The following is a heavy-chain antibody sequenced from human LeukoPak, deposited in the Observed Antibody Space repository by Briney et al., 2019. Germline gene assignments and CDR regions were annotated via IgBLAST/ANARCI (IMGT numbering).Heavy chain of an antibody. Sequence: GGSLRLSCAASGFAFSSYAMSWVRQAPGKGLEWVSAISGSGGSTYYADSVKGRFTISRDNSKNTLYLQMNSLRAEDTAVYYCATKGISHDFWRGYYADGFDYWGQGTLVTVYS. CDR2: ISGSGGST. CDR3: ATKGISHDFWRGYYADGFDY. V-gene: IGHV3-23*01. D-gene: IGHD3-3*01. J-gene: IGHJ4*02. CDR1: GFAFSSYA.